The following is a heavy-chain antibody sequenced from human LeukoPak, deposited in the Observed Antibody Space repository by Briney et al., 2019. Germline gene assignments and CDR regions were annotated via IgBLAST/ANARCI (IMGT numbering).Heavy chain of an antibody. V-gene: IGHV3-30-3*01. CDR2: ISKDGSDK. CDR3: ARDYWWNYDY. J-gene: IGHJ4*02. Sequence: SGGSLRLSCAASGFTFSDYAMHWVRQAPGKGLEWVAVISKDGSDKYYPGSVRGRFTISRDNSKNTIYLQMDGLRAEDTAIYYCARDYWWNYDYWGQGTLVTVSS. CDR1: GFTFSDYA. D-gene: IGHD1-7*01.